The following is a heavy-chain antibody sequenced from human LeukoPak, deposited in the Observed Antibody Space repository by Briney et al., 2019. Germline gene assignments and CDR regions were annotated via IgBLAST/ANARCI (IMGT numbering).Heavy chain of an antibody. Sequence: ASVKVSCKASGYTFTSYAMNWVRQAPGQGLEWMGWINTNTGNPTYAQGFTGRFVFSLDTSVSTAYLQISSLKAEDTAVYYCARDLPIAARRGRWFDPWGQGTLVTVSS. V-gene: IGHV7-4-1*02. CDR2: INTNTGNP. J-gene: IGHJ5*02. D-gene: IGHD6-6*01. CDR3: ARDLPIAARRGRWFDP. CDR1: GYTFTSYA.